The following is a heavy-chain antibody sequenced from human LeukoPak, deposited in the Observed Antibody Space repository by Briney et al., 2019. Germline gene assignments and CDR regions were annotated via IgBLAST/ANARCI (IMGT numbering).Heavy chain of an antibody. CDR3: ARRPYAGAFDI. Sequence: GSLSLSCAASGFTFSKYAMSWVRQVPGKGLEWVSSIGDSGSSTYYADSVKGRFIISRDNSKNTLYLQMSSLRVEDTAIYYCARRPYAGAFDIWGQGTMVTVSS. CDR2: IGDSGSST. D-gene: IGHD4-17*01. CDR1: GFTFSKYA. V-gene: IGHV3-23*01. J-gene: IGHJ3*02.